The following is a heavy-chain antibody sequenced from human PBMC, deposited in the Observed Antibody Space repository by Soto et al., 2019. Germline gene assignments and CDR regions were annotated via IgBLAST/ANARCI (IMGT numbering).Heavy chain of an antibody. CDR1: GFTFSSYG. D-gene: IGHD3-16*01. Sequence: GSLRLSCAASGFTFSSYGMHWVRQAPGKGLEWVAVIWYDGSNKYYADSVKGRFTISRDNSKNTLYLQMNSLRAEDTAVYYCGRTKDSKGATEGMDVWGQGTTVTVSS. CDR2: IWYDGSNK. V-gene: IGHV3-33*01. CDR3: GRTKDSKGATEGMDV. J-gene: IGHJ6*02.